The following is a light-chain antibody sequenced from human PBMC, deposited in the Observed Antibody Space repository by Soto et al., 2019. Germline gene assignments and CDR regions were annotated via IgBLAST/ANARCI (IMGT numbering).Light chain of an antibody. CDR2: GAS. V-gene: IGKV3-20*01. J-gene: IGKJ5*01. Sequence: EIVLTQTPATLSLSPGERAALSCRASQSIKNFLAWYQQKPGQAPRLLIFGASKRATGIPDRFSGSGSGRDFTLTISGLEPEDFAVYYCQQYGSSPLISFGQGTRLEIK. CDR3: QQYGSSPLIS. CDR1: QSIKNF.